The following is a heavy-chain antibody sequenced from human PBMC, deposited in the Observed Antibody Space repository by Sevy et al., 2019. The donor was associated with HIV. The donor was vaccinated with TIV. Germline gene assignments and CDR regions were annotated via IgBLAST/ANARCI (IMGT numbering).Heavy chain of an antibody. CDR1: GFTFSSYW. V-gene: IGHV3-74*01. Sequence: GGSLRLSCAASGFTFSSYWMHWVSQVPGKGLVWVSRIKSDGSSTSYADSVKGRFTISRDNAKNTLYLQMNSLRAEDTAVYYCARDRSGSYHVSDNWFDPWGQGTLVTVSS. CDR2: IKSDGSST. J-gene: IGHJ5*02. CDR3: ARDRSGSYHVSDNWFDP. D-gene: IGHD1-26*01.